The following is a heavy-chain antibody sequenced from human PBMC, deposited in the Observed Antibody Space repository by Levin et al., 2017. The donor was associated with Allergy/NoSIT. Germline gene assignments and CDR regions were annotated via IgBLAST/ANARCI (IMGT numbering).Heavy chain of an antibody. CDR3: ARDGAARLDY. CDR2: IYNSEIT. CDR1: GGSISGYY. V-gene: IGHV4-59*01. J-gene: IGHJ4*02. D-gene: IGHD6-6*01. Sequence: SSETLSLTCTVSGGSISGYYWTWLRQPPGKGLEWIGHIYNSEITSYDPSLRGRVTMSVDTSKNQFSLALSSVGAADTAMYYCARDGAARLDYWGQGTLVTVSS.